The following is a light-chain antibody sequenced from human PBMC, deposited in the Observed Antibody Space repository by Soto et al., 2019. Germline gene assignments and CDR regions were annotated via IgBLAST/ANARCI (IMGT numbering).Light chain of an antibody. Sequence: QSVLTQPPSASGTAGQVVTISCSGCDSNIGSNSVYWYQHLPRMAPKLLIYYNNQRPSGVPDRFSGSRSGTSASLAIVGFRSEDEAVYYCAAWDDSLSACVFGNGTKVTVL. V-gene: IGLV1-47*02. CDR1: DSNIGSNS. CDR2: YNN. J-gene: IGLJ1*01. CDR3: AAWDDSLSACV.